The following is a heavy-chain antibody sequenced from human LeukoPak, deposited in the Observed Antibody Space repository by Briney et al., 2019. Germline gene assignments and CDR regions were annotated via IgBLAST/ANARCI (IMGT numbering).Heavy chain of an antibody. CDR1: GVSISAYY. CDR3: ARDPTTVTTIFDS. CDR2: IYPGESI. D-gene: IGHD4-17*01. J-gene: IGHJ4*02. Sequence: SETLSLSCSVSGVSISAYYWSWIRQPAGKGLEWIGRIYPGESIYASENKNYNPSLKSRVSTSGDTSKNQVSLKLRSVTAADTAVYYCARDPTTVTTIFDSWGQGTLVTVSS. V-gene: IGHV4-4*07.